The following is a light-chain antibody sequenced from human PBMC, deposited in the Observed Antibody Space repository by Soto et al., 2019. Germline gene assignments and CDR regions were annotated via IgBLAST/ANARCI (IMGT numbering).Light chain of an antibody. J-gene: IGLJ1*01. V-gene: IGLV1-47*01. CDR3: AAWDDSLSGQV. CDR2: RNN. Sequence: QSCLAQPPSTAGTPGQRVTISCSGNRTNIGSNYVYWYQQLPGTAPKLLIYRNNQRPSGVPDRFSGSKSGTSASLAISGLRSEDEADYYCAAWDDSLSGQVFGTGTKVTVL. CDR1: RTNIGSNY.